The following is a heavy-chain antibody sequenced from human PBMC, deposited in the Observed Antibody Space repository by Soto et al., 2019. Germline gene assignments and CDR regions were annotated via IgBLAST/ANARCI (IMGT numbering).Heavy chain of an antibody. V-gene: IGHV1-18*01. Sequence: QVQLVQSGAEVKKPGASVKVSCKASGYTFTSYGISWVRQAPGQGLERMGWISAYNGNTNYAQKLQGRVTMTTDTSTSTAYMELRSLRSDDTAVYYCARLADCSSTSCYAYYYYYYMDVWGKGTTVTVSS. CDR2: ISAYNGNT. D-gene: IGHD2-2*01. CDR1: GYTFTSYG. J-gene: IGHJ6*03. CDR3: ARLADCSSTSCYAYYYYYYMDV.